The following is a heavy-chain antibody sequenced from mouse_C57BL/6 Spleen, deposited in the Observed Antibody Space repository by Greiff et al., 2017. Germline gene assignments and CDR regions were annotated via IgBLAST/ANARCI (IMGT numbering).Heavy chain of an antibody. J-gene: IGHJ3*01. CDR3: ARQMIYYGNPAWFAY. V-gene: IGHV5-6*01. D-gene: IGHD2-1*01. CDR1: GFTFSSYG. CDR2: ISSGGSYT. Sequence: EVKLVESGGDLVKPGGSLKLSCAASGFTFSSYGMSWVRQTPDKRLEWVATISSGGSYTYYPDSVKGRFTISRDNAKNTLYLQMSSLKSEDTAMYYCARQMIYYGNPAWFAYWGQGTLVTVSA.